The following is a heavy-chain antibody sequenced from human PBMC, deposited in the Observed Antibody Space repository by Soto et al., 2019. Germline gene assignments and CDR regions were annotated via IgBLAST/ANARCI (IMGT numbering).Heavy chain of an antibody. CDR3: ARDRGRVVVAANEENYYYYYGMDV. CDR1: GGSISSGGYY. V-gene: IGHV4-31*03. D-gene: IGHD2-15*01. J-gene: IGHJ6*02. CDR2: IYYSGST. Sequence: PSETLSLTCTVSGGSISSGGYYWSWIRQHPGKGLEWIGYIYYSGSTYYNPSLKSRVTISVDTSKNQFSLKLSSVTAADTAVYYCARDRGRVVVAANEENYYYYYGMDVWGQGTTVTVSS.